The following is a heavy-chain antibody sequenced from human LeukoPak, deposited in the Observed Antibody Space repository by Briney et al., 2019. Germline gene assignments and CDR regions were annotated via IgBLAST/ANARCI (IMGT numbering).Heavy chain of an antibody. V-gene: IGHV4-34*01. CDR2: INHSGST. CDR1: GGSFSGYY. CDR3: ARPTLYDILIGYPGAFDP. D-gene: IGHD3-9*01. J-gene: IGHJ5*02. Sequence: SETLSLTCAVYGGSFSGYYWSWIRQPPGKGLERIGEINHSGSTNYNPSLKSRVTISVDTSKNQFSLKLSSVTAADTAVYYCARPTLYDILIGYPGAFDPWGQGTLVTVSS.